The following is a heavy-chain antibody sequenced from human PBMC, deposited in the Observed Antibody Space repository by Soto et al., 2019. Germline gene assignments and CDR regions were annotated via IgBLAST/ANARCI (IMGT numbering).Heavy chain of an antibody. Sequence: QVHLVQSGAEVKKPGASVKVSCKASGYTVSDYAICWVRQAPGQSLAWMGWITHGDGKPRYSEKFQGRVTITWDTSATTAYMELSSLRSADTAVYYCARGHSGWYYLGDNWGQGTLVTVSS. D-gene: IGHD6-19*01. CDR3: ARGHSGWYYLGDN. CDR2: ITHGDGKP. CDR1: GYTVSDYA. J-gene: IGHJ4*02. V-gene: IGHV1-3*01.